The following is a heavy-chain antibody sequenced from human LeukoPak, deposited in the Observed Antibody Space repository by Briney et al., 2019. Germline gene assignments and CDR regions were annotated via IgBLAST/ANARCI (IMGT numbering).Heavy chain of an antibody. V-gene: IGHV4-4*02. CDR1: GGSISSSHW. D-gene: IGHD5-18*01. CDR3: ARKTYTSGLFDY. Sequence: SETLSLTCAVSGGSISSSHWWSWVRQPPGKGLEWIGEIYHSGSTNYNPSLKSRVTISVDKSKNQFSLKMTPVTAADTAVYFCARKTYTSGLFDYWGQGTQVTVSS. J-gene: IGHJ4*02. CDR2: IYHSGST.